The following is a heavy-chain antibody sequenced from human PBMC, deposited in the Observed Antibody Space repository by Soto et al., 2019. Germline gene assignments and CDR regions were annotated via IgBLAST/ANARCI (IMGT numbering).Heavy chain of an antibody. CDR1: GGSISSYY. CDR2: IYYSGST. J-gene: IGHJ4*02. V-gene: IGHV4-59*01. CDR3: AREVAAAGIFDY. D-gene: IGHD6-13*01. Sequence: PSETLSLTCTVSGGSISSYYWSWIRQPPGKGLEWIGYIYYSGSTNYNPSLKSRVTISVDTSKNQFSLKLSSVTAADTAVYYCAREVAAAGIFDYWGQGTLVTVSS.